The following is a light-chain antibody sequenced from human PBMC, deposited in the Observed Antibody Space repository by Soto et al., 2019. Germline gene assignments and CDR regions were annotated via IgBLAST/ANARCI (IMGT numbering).Light chain of an antibody. CDR1: QSVSSSY. CDR2: DVS. CDR3: QQYGSSPT. Sequence: EIVLTQSPGTLSLSPGERATLSCRSSQSVSSSYLGWYQQNPGQPPRLLIYDVSSTATSIPDRFSGSGSGTDFTLTIGRLEPEDFAVYYCQQYGSSPTFGQGTKVEIK. J-gene: IGKJ1*01. V-gene: IGKV3-20*01.